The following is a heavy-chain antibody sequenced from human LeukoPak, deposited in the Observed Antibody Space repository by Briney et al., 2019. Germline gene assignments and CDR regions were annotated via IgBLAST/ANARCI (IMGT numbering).Heavy chain of an antibody. CDR1: GYTFTSYG. V-gene: IGHV1-18*01. CDR2: ISAYNANT. CDR3: ARDDYSNPRPYYYYGMDV. J-gene: IGHJ6*02. D-gene: IGHD4-4*01. Sequence: ASVKVSCKASGYTFTSYGISWVRQAPGQGLEWMGWISAYNANTNYAQNLQGRVTMTTDTSTSTAYMELRSLRSDDTAMYYCARDDYSNPRPYYYYGMDVWGQGTTVTVSS.